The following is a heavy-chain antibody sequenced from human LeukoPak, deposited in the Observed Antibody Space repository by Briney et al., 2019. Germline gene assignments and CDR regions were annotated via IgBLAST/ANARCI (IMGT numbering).Heavy chain of an antibody. CDR1: GYTFSHFG. D-gene: IGHD6-13*01. CDR2: ISAYNGNT. J-gene: IGHJ4*02. CDR3: ARDPPSISAAGTLDY. V-gene: IGHV1-18*01. Sequence: ASVKVSCKASGYTFSHFGVSWVRQAPGQGLEWMGWISAYNGNTDYAQKLQGRVTLTTDTSTDTAYMELRSLRSDDTAMYYCARDPPSISAAGTLDYWGQGTLVTVSS.